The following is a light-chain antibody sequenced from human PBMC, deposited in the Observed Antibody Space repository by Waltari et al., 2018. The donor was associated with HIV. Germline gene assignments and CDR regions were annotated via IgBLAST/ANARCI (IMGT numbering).Light chain of an antibody. Sequence: QSVLTQPPSLSAAPGQKVTIACSGSSSNIGTNSVSWYQHLPRTAPKLFISGNNNRPSGIPDRFSGSKSGTSATLGITGLQTGDEGDYYCATWDSSLSSWVFGGGTKLTVL. V-gene: IGLV1-51*01. CDR3: ATWDSSLSSWV. CDR1: SSNIGTNS. J-gene: IGLJ3*02. CDR2: GNN.